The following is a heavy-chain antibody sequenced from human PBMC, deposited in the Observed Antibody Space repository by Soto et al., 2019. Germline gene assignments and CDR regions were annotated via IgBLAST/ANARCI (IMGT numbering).Heavy chain of an antibody. CDR3: ARSTHSGYDDY. J-gene: IGHJ4*02. V-gene: IGHV4-59*01. CDR2: IYYSGST. Sequence: SETLSLTCTVSGGSIVSYYCIWIRQPPVKGLEWIGYIYYSGSTNYNPSLKSRVTISVDTSKNQFSLKPSSVTAADTAVYYCARSTHSGYDDYWGQGTLVTVSS. CDR1: GGSIVSYY. D-gene: IGHD5-12*01.